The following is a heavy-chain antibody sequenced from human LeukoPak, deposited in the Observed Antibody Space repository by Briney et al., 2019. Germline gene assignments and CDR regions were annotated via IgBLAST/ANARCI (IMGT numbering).Heavy chain of an antibody. J-gene: IGHJ5*02. V-gene: IGHV3-7*01. CDR3: ARGRLRGPFWFDP. Sequence: GGSLRLSCAAPGFTFSSYWMSWVRQAPGKGLEWVANIKQDGSEKYYVDSVKGRFTISRDNAKNSLYLQMNSLRAEDTAVYYCARGRLRGPFWFDPWGQGTLVTVSS. D-gene: IGHD3-16*01. CDR1: GFTFSSYW. CDR2: IKQDGSEK.